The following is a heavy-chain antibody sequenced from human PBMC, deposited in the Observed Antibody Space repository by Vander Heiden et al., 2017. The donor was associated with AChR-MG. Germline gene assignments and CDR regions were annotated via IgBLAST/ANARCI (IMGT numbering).Heavy chain of an antibody. CDR2: IYYSGST. Sequence: QVQLQESGPGLVKPSETPSLTCPVSGGSVSTGSYYWSWIRQPPGKGLEWIGYIYYSGSTNYNPSIKSRVTISVDTAKNQFSLKLSSVTAADTAGYYCARDLPVDSGQYYGMDVWGQGTTVTVSS. CDR3: ARDLPVDSGQYYGMDV. J-gene: IGHJ6*02. D-gene: IGHD6-19*01. V-gene: IGHV4-61*01. CDR1: GGSVSTGSYY.